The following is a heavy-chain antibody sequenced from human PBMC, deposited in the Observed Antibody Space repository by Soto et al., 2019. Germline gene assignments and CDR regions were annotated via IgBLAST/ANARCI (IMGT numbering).Heavy chain of an antibody. D-gene: IGHD3-3*02. V-gene: IGHV1-69*12. Sequence: QVQLVQYGAEVKKPGSSVKVSCKTSGGTYKTSAISWVRQAPGQGLEWMGGIMPVFSTPDYAQKFQGRVTITADESTGTAYMELSSLRSADTAVYYCARDKDRQQLGGNYYYIMDVWGQGTTVTVSS. J-gene: IGHJ6*01. CDR1: GGTYKTSA. CDR3: ARDKDRQQLGGNYYYIMDV. CDR2: IMPVFSTP.